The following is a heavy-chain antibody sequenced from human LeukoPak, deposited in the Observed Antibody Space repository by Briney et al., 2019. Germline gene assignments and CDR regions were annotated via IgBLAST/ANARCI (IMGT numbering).Heavy chain of an antibody. CDR3: ARKGIAVAGIEY. CDR1: GYTFTSSY. Sequence: ASVKISCKASGYTFTSSYMHWVRQAPGQGLEWMGIINPSGGSTSYAQKFQGRVTMTRDTSTSTVYMELSSLRSEDTAVYYCARKGIAVAGIEYWGQGTLVTVSS. J-gene: IGHJ4*02. V-gene: IGHV1-46*01. CDR2: INPSGGST. D-gene: IGHD6-19*01.